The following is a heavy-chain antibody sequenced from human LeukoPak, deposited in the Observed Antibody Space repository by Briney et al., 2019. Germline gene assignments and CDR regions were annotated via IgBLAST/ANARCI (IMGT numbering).Heavy chain of an antibody. J-gene: IGHJ4*02. V-gene: IGHV4-4*07. CDR2: IHTSGTT. D-gene: IGHD3-16*01. CDR3: ARGGGGTGYFDC. Sequence: SETLSLTCTVSGGSISTYYWSWIRQPAGNGLEWIGRIHTSGTTHYNPSLQSRVTMSVDTSKNQFSLNLNSVTAADTAVYYCARGGGGTGYFDCWGQGTLVTVSS. CDR1: GGSISTYY.